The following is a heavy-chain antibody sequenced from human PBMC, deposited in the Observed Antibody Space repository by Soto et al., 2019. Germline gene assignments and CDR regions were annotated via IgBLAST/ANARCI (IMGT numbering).Heavy chain of an antibody. CDR3: ARFVVYTDYYLDV. V-gene: IGHV4-34*01. D-gene: IGHD2-2*02. J-gene: IGHJ6*03. CDR2: INYSGST. CDR1: GGSFSGYY. Sequence: QVQLQQWGAGLLKPSETLSLTCAMSGGSFSGYYWNWIRQSPGKGLEWIAEINYSGSTNYNPSLKSRVTISVDTANDQFSLKLSSGTAADTAVYYCARFVVYTDYYLDVWGKGTTVTVSS.